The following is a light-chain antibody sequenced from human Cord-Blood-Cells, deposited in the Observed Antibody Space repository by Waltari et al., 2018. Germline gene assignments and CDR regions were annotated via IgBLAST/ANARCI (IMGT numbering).Light chain of an antibody. V-gene: IGKV1-5*03. CDR3: QQYNSYSRT. CDR2: KAS. J-gene: IGKJ1*01. Sequence: QSPSTLSASVGDRVTITCRASQSISSWLAWYQQKPGKAPKLLIYKASSLESGVPSRFSGSGSGTEFTLTISSLQPDDFATYYCQQYNSYSRTFGQGP. CDR1: QSISSW.